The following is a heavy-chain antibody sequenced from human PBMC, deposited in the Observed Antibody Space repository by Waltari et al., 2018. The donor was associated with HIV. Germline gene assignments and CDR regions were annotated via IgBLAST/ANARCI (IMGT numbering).Heavy chain of an antibody. Sequence: EVQLVEFWGGLVQPGGSRTLSRAASGLTIRTNYMTRGRQAPGKGLESVSVIYSGGSTYYADSVKGRFTISRDNSKNTLYLQMNSLSAEDTAVYYFARGLVGATPFDYWGQGTLVTVSS. CDR3: ARGLVGATPFDY. D-gene: IGHD1-26*01. CDR1: GLTIRTNY. CDR2: IYSGGST. V-gene: IGHV3-66*02. J-gene: IGHJ4*02.